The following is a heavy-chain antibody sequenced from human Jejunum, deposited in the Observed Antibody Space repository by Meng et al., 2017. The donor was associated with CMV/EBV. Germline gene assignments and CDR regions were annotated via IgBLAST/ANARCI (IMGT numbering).Heavy chain of an antibody. D-gene: IGHD1-26*01. V-gene: IGHV2-5*02. CDR2: IYRGDDK. Sequence: QITLKESGPTLVKPTQTLTLPFSFSGFSPSTSGEGVGWIRQPPGKALEWLALIYRGDDKRYSPSLNSRLTIAKDTSKNEVVLTLTNMGPIDTGTYYCAHFVGGYYPSRPDYWGQGTLVTVSS. CDR1: GFSPSTSGEG. CDR3: AHFVGGYYPSRPDY. J-gene: IGHJ4*02.